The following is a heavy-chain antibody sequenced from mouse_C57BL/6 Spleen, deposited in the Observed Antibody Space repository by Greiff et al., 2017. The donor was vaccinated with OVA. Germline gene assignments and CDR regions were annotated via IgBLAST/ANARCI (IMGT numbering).Heavy chain of an antibody. D-gene: IGHD2-2*01. V-gene: IGHV1-50*01. J-gene: IGHJ4*01. CDR2: IDPSDSYT. CDR1: GYTFTSYW. CDR3: ARSYGYGYAMDY. Sequence: VQLQQPGAELVKPGASVKLSCKASGYTFTSYWMQWVKQRPGQGLEWIGEIDPSDSYTNYNQKFKGKATLTVDTSSSTAYMQLSSLTSEDSAVYYCARSYGYGYAMDYWGQGTSVTVSS.